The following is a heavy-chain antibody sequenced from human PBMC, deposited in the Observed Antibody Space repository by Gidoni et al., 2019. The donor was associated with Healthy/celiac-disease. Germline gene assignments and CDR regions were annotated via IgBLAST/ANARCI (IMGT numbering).Heavy chain of an antibody. CDR1: GFTFSNAW. Sequence: EVQLVESGGGLVKPGGSLRLSCAASGFTFSNAWMSWVRQAPGKGLEWVGRSKSKTDGGTTDYAATVKGRFNSSRDDSKNTLYLQMNSLKTEDTAVYYCTTAGVVVVPAAIRNYYYYMDVGGKGTTVTVSS. V-gene: IGHV3-15*01. CDR3: TTAGVVVVPAAIRNYYYYMDV. CDR2: SKSKTDGGTT. D-gene: IGHD2-2*02. J-gene: IGHJ6*03.